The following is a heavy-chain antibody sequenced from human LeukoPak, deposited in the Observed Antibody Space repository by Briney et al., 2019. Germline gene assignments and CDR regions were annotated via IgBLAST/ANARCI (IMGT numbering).Heavy chain of an antibody. J-gene: IGHJ4*02. D-gene: IGHD3-22*01. CDR2: ISSSSSYI. CDR1: GFTFSSYS. Sequence: PGGSLRLSCVASGFTFSSYSMNWVRQAPGKGLEWVSSISSSSSYIYYADSVKGRFTISRDNAKNSLYLQMNSLRAEDTAVYYCARDNFVGGGYPDYWGQGTLVTVSS. V-gene: IGHV3-21*01. CDR3: ARDNFVGGGYPDY.